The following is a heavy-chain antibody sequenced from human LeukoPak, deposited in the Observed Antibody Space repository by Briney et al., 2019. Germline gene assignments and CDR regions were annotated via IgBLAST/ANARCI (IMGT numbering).Heavy chain of an antibody. CDR1: GFTFSNYN. V-gene: IGHV3-21*01. CDR3: ARGRWYCSGGTCYPEAFDI. Sequence: RGSLTLSCAASGFTFSNYNINWLRQAPGKGLEWVSSISASSTYIYYADSVKGRFTISRDNAKNSLFLQMNSLRAEDTAVYYCARGRWYCSGGTCYPEAFDIWGQGKRVTVSS. J-gene: IGHJ3*02. D-gene: IGHD2-15*01. CDR2: ISASSTYI.